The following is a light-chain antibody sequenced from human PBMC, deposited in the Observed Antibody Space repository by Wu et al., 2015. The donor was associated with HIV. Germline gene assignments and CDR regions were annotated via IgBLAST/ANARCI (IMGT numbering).Light chain of an antibody. CDR1: LSINAY. Sequence: DGHLTQSPSYLSASVGDKVTITCQTSLSINAYLAWYQHKPGNAPKVLVSGASTLESGVSSRFSGSGSGIHFTLTIDNVQPEDAAVYYCQRYNSGPRTFGPGT. CDR2: GAS. J-gene: IGKJ3*01. V-gene: IGKV1-27*01. CDR3: QRYNSGPRT.